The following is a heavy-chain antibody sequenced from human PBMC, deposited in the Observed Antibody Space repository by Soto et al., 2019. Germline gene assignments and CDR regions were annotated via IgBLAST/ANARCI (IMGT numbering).Heavy chain of an antibody. CDR2: IYWDDDK. CDR1: GFSLSTSGVG. J-gene: IGHJ4*02. CDR3: AHKEPRMNHFDY. V-gene: IGHV2-5*02. D-gene: IGHD2-8*01. Sequence: QITLTESGPTLVKPTQTLTLTCTFSGFSLSTSGVGVGWIRQPPGKALEWLAVIYWDDDKRYSPSLKYRLTITKDTSKNHVVLTMTNIDAVDTATYYCAHKEPRMNHFDYWGQGTPVTVSS.